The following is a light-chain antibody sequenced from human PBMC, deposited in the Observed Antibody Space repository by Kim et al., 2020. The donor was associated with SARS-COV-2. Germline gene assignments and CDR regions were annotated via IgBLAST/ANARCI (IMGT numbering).Light chain of an antibody. CDR1: QSISTW. V-gene: IGKV1-5*03. J-gene: IGKJ2*01. CDR3: QQYNAYPYT. Sequence: STSVGDRVTITCRARQSISTWLAWYQQKPGKAPNLLIYKTSNLESGVPSRFGGSGSDIEFTLTISSLQPDDVATYYCQQYNAYPYTFGQGTKLEI. CDR2: KTS.